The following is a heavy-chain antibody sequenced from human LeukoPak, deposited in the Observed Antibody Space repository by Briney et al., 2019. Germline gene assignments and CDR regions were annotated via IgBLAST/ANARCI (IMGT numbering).Heavy chain of an antibody. D-gene: IGHD2-21*02. Sequence: ASVTVSFTASGYTFTSYDINWVRQATGQGLEWMGWMNPNSGNTGYAQEFQGRVTMTWNTSISTAYMELSSLRSEDTAVYYCARGVGNICGADCYFIDYWGQGTLVTVSS. CDR3: ARGVGNICGADCYFIDY. V-gene: IGHV1-8*01. CDR2: MNPNSGNT. J-gene: IGHJ4*02. CDR1: GYTFTSYD.